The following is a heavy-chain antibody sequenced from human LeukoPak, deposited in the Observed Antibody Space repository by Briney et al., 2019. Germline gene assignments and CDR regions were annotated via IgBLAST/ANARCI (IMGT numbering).Heavy chain of an antibody. D-gene: IGHD3-10*01. V-gene: IGHV3-23*01. CDR1: GFTLSSYW. J-gene: IGHJ4*02. CDR3: AKRPRGNYLDPFDY. Sequence: QPGGSLRLSCAASGFTLSSYWMHWVRQAPGKGLEWVSGISGSGGSTYYADSVKGRFTISRDNSKNRLYLQMNSLRAEDTAVYYCAKRPRGNYLDPFDYWGQGTLVTVSS. CDR2: ISGSGGST.